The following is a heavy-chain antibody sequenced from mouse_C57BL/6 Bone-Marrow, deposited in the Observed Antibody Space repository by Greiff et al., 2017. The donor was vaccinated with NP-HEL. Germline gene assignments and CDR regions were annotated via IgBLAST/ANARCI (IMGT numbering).Heavy chain of an antibody. Sequence: QVQLQQPGAELVKPGASVKMSCKASGYTFTSYWITGVKQRPGQGLEWIGDIYPGSGSTNYNEKFKSKATLNVDASSSTAYMQLSSLASEYSAVYYCASTRLSAMDYWGQGTSVTVSS. CDR2: IYPGSGST. CDR1: GYTFTSYW. J-gene: IGHJ4*01. D-gene: IGHD1-1*02. V-gene: IGHV1-55*01. CDR3: ASTRLSAMDY.